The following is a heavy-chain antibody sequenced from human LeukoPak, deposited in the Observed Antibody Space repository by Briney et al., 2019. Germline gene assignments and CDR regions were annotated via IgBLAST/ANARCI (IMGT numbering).Heavy chain of an antibody. V-gene: IGHV3-7*01. D-gene: IGHD3-3*01. Sequence: GGSLRLSCAASGFTFSNYWMNWVRQAPGKGLEWVANIKKDGSDKYYVDSVKGRFTISRDNAKNSLYLQMNSLRAEDTAVYYCARDGYDFWSGYNVDYWGQGPLVTVSS. CDR3: ARDGYDFWSGYNVDY. J-gene: IGHJ4*02. CDR1: GFTFSNYW. CDR2: IKKDGSDK.